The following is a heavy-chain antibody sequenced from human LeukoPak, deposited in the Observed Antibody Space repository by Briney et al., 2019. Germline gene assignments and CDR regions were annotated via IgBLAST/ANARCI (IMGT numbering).Heavy chain of an antibody. J-gene: IGHJ5*02. CDR3: ARNSGWYFSWFDP. Sequence: SETLSLTCAVYGGSFSGYYWSWIRQPPGKGLEWIGEINHSGSTNYNPSLESRVTISVDTSKSQFSLKLSSVTAADTAVYYCARNSGWYFSWFDPWGQGTLVTVSS. CDR1: GGSFSGYY. CDR2: INHSGST. D-gene: IGHD6-19*01. V-gene: IGHV4-34*01.